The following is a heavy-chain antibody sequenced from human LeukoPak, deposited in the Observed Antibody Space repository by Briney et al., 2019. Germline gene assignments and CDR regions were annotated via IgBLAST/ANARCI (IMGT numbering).Heavy chain of an antibody. CDR3: ARDPLPYGSGSYELDY. CDR2: IWYDGSNK. D-gene: IGHD3-10*01. V-gene: IGHV3-33*01. Sequence: GGSLRLSCAASGFTFSSYGMHWVRQAPGKGLEWVAVIWYDGSNKYYADSVKGRFTISRDNSKNTLYLQMNSLRAEDTAVYYCARDPLPYGSGSYELDYWGQETLVTVSS. CDR1: GFTFSSYG. J-gene: IGHJ4*02.